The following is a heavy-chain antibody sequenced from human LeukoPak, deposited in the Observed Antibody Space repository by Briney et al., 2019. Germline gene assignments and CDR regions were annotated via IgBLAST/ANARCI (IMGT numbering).Heavy chain of an antibody. CDR2: VNESGGT. D-gene: IGHD1-26*01. CDR3: ARGQGATVPQVGKNWFDP. V-gene: IGHV4-34*01. CDR1: IDSFSNYH. Sequence: SETLSLACAVYIDSFSNYHWNWIRQTPAKGMEWIGEVNESGGTNISPSLRSRVILSVDTSKNQFSLKLISVTVADTAIYYCARGQGATVPQVGKNWFDPWGQGTRVTVSS. J-gene: IGHJ5*02.